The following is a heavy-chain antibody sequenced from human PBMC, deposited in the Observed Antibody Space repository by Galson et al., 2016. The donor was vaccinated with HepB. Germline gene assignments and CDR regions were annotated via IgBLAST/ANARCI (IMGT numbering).Heavy chain of an antibody. CDR1: GYSFTRNA. V-gene: IGHV1-3*01. D-gene: IGHD3-3*01. J-gene: IGHJ3*02. CDR3: ARAYDFWSGAYFEAFDI. Sequence: SVKVSCKASGYSFTRNAINWLRQAPGQRPEWMGWINAGNGNTKYSQKFQGRVTITRDTSARTAHMELSSLRSDDTAVYYCARAYDFWSGAYFEAFDIWGQGTMVSVSS. CDR2: INAGNGNT.